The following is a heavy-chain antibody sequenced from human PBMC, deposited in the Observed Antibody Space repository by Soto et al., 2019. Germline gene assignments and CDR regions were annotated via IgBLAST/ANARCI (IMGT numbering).Heavy chain of an antibody. CDR3: ARFVRSCSATTCSTRADV. V-gene: IGHV4-61*01. J-gene: IGHJ6*02. Sequence: SETLSLTCTVSGGFVNSDTHSWSWIRQTPGKRLEWIGFIYSGGSTKNPSLRSRVTMSVDTSKNQFSLKLRSVIVADTAVYHCARFVRSCSATTCSTRADVWGQGIRVNVS. CDR2: IYSGGST. D-gene: IGHD2-2*01. CDR1: GGFVNSDTHS.